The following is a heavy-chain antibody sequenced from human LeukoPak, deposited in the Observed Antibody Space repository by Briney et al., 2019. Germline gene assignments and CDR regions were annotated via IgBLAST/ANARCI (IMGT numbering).Heavy chain of an antibody. CDR2: IRYDGSNK. CDR3: SGEFWSGHSVAFDI. J-gene: IGHJ3*02. V-gene: IGHV3-30*02. Sequence: PGGSLRLSCAASGFTFSSYGMHWVRQAPGKGLEWVAFIRYDGSNKYYADSVKGRFTISRDNSKNTLYLQMNSLRAEDTAVYYCSGEFWSGHSVAFDIWGQGTMVTVSS. CDR1: GFTFSSYG. D-gene: IGHD3-3*01.